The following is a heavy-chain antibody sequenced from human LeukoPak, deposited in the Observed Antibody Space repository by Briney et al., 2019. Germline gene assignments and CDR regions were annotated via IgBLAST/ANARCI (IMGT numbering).Heavy chain of an antibody. J-gene: IGHJ3*02. CDR3: TRQWLVPAFDI. CDR1: GFTFSGSA. V-gene: IGHV3-73*01. D-gene: IGHD6-19*01. Sequence: GGSLRLSCAASGFTFSGSAMHWVRQASGKGLEWVGRIRSKANSYATAYAASVKGRFTISRDDSKNTAYLQMNSLKTEDTAVYYCTRQWLVPAFDIWGQGTMVTVSS. CDR2: IRSKANSYAT.